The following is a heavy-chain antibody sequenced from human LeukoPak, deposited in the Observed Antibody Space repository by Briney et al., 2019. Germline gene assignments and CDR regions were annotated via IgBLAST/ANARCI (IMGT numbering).Heavy chain of an antibody. V-gene: IGHV3-30*19. J-gene: IGHJ3*02. CDR1: GFTFSTYG. CDR2: ISYDGSNK. Sequence: GGSLRLSCAASGFTFSTYGIHWVRQAPGKGLEWVAVISYDGSNKYYADSVKGRFTISRDNSKNTLYLQMNSLRAEDTAVYYCARARGIAVAGLGDAFDIWGQGTMVTVSS. CDR3: ARARGIAVAGLGDAFDI. D-gene: IGHD6-19*01.